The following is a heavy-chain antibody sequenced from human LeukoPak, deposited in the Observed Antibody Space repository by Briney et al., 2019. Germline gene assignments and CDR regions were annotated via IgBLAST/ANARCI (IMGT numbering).Heavy chain of an antibody. J-gene: IGHJ5*02. D-gene: IGHD3-16*02. CDR2: IYPGDSDT. CDR1: GYSFTSYW. CDR3: ARLRSLSSWFDP. V-gene: IGHV5-51*04. Sequence: GESLQISCKGSGYSFTSYWVGWVRQMPGKGLEWMGIIYPGDSDTRYSPSFQGQVTISADKPISTAYLQWSSLKASDTAMYYCARLRSLSSWFDPWGQGTLVTVSS.